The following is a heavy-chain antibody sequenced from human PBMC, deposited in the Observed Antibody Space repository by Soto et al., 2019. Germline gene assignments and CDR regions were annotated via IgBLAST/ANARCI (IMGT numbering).Heavy chain of an antibody. CDR1: GITFSTYA. V-gene: IGHV1-3*01. D-gene: IGHD5-12*01. Sequence: QVQLVQSGAEVKKPGASVKVSCKASGITFSTYAIHWVRQAPGQRLEWMGWINAGNGNTRYSQKFQGRVTLTRDTSASTAYMDLSSLRSEDTAIYYCARAISGYVTWGQGTLVTVS. J-gene: IGHJ5*02. CDR3: ARAISGYVT. CDR2: INAGNGNT.